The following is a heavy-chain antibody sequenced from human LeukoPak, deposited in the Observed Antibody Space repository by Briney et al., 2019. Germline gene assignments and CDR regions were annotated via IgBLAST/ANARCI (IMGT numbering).Heavy chain of an antibody. J-gene: IGHJ3*02. CDR3: ARDKMSSGYYSHDAFDI. V-gene: IGHV3-21*01. CDR2: ISSSSSYI. CDR1: GFTFSSYS. D-gene: IGHD3-22*01. Sequence: GGSLRLSCAASGFTFSSYSMNWVRQAPGKGLEWVSSISSSSSYIYYADSVKGRFTISRDNAKNSLYLQMNSLRAEDTAVYYCARDKMSSGYYSHDAFDIWGQGTMVTVSS.